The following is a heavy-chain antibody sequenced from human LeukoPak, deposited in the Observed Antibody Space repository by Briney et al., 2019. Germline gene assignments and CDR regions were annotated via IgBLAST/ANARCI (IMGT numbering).Heavy chain of an antibody. CDR2: IYHSGST. CDR1: GYSISSGYY. Sequence: SETLSLTCAVSGYSISSGYYWGWIRQPPGKGLEWIGSIYHSGSTYYNPSLKSRVTISVDTSKNQFSLKLSSVTAADTAVYYCARGMGKDIVVVPAAYYYYMDVWGKGPRSPSP. J-gene: IGHJ6*03. V-gene: IGHV4-38-2*01. D-gene: IGHD2-2*01. CDR3: ARGMGKDIVVVPAAYYYYMDV.